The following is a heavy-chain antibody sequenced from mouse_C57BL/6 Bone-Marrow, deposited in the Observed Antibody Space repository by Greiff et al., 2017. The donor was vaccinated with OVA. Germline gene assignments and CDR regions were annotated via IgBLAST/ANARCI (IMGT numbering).Heavy chain of an antibody. CDR3: ARVTTVEDWYFDV. CDR1: GYAFTNYL. D-gene: IGHD1-1*01. Sequence: VQLQQSGAELVRPGTSVKVSCKASGYAFTNYLIEWVKQRPGQGLEWIGVINPGSGGTNYNEKFKGKATLTADKSSSTAYMQLSSLTSEDSAVYFCARVTTVEDWYFDVWGTGTTVTASS. V-gene: IGHV1-54*01. J-gene: IGHJ1*03. CDR2: INPGSGGT.